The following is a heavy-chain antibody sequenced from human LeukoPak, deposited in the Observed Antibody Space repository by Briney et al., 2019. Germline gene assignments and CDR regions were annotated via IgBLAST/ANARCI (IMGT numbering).Heavy chain of an antibody. CDR2: INSDGSNT. Sequence: GGSLRLSCAASGFTFSSKWMHWVRQSPGKGLEWVSHINSDGSNTNYADSVKGRFTISRGNAKNTLYLQLNSLRAEDTAVYYCARGGCSATSCLDYWGQGTLVTVSS. CDR3: ARGGCSATSCLDY. D-gene: IGHD2-2*01. CDR1: GFTFSSKW. J-gene: IGHJ4*02. V-gene: IGHV3-74*01.